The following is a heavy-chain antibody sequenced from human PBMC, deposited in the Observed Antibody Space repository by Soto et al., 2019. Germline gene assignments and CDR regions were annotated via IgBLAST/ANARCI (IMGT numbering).Heavy chain of an antibody. V-gene: IGHV3-21*01. D-gene: IGHD1-26*01. J-gene: IGHJ3*02. Sequence: EVQLVESGGGLVKPGGSLRLSCAASGFTFSSYRMNWVRQAPGKGLEWVSSISSSSSYIYYEDSVKGRFTISRDNAKNSLYLQMNSLRAEDTAVYYCARGGGRLTAHDAFDIWGQGTMVTVSS. CDR2: ISSSSSYI. CDR1: GFTFSSYR. CDR3: ARGGGRLTAHDAFDI.